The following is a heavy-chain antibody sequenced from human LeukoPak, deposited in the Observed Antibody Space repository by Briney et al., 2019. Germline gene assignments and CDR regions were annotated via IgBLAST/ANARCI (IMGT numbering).Heavy chain of an antibody. CDR3: SRDSVGGRPFDY. Sequence: PGGSLTLSCAASGFTFSSYWMHWVRQAPGKGLVWISHIKSDGSSTSYADSVKGRFTISRDNAKNTLYLQMNSLIAEDTAVYYCSRDSVGGRPFDYWGQGTLVTVSS. D-gene: IGHD1-26*01. J-gene: IGHJ4*02. CDR2: IKSDGSST. V-gene: IGHV3-74*01. CDR1: GFTFSSYW.